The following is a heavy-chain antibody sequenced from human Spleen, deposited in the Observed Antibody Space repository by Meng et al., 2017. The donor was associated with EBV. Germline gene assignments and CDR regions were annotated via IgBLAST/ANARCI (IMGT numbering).Heavy chain of an antibody. V-gene: IGHV3-33*01. J-gene: IGHJ4*02. CDR1: GFTFSNYD. Sequence: QVVGSGGGVVRPGRSLRLSLKTSGFTFSNYDMQWVRQAPGKGLEWVAHIWYDGSNEYYADSVQGRFTVSRDISNNTLYLQMNSLRAEDTAVYYCTRGRFLHDYWGQGTLVTVSS. CDR3: TRGRFLHDY. CDR2: IWYDGSNE. D-gene: IGHD3-3*01.